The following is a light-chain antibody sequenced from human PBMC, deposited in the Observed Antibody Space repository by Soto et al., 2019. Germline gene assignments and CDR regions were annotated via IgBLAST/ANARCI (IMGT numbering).Light chain of an antibody. Sequence: AIQMTQSPSSLSASVGDRVTITCRASQGIRNELGWYQQRPGKAPKLLIYAASTLESGVPSRFSASGSGTDFTLTISSLRPEDFATYSCLQDYNYPRTFGQGTKVEIK. CDR1: QGIRNE. V-gene: IGKV1-6*01. J-gene: IGKJ1*01. CDR3: LQDYNYPRT. CDR2: AAS.